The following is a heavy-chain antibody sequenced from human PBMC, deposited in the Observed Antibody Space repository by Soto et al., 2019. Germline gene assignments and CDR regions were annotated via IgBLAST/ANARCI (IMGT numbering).Heavy chain of an antibody. J-gene: IGHJ4*02. V-gene: IGHV1-46*03. CDR3: ARGGHVVVVTAAFDY. CDR2: INPSGGHT. CDR1: GNTFSNYY. Sequence: QVQLVQSGAEVKKPGASVKVSCKASGNTFSNYYIHWVRQAPGLGLEWMGTINPSGGHTTYAQKFLGRVTMTRDTSTSTLYMELTSLRSEDTAVYYCARGGHVVVVTAAFDYWGQGTLVTVSS. D-gene: IGHD2-21*02.